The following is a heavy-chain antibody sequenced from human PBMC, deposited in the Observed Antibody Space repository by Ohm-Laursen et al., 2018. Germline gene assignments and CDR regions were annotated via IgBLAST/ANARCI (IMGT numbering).Heavy chain of an antibody. CDR1: GGSISSYY. D-gene: IGHD3-16*01. Sequence: PGTLSLTCTVSGGSISSYYWSWIRQPAGKGLEWIGRIYTSGSTNYNPSLKSRVTMSVDTSKNQFSLNLRSVTTADTAVYYCASGHNYGYDNYYYGMDVWGQGTTVTVSS. CDR3: ASGHNYGYDNYYYGMDV. V-gene: IGHV4-4*07. J-gene: IGHJ6*02. CDR2: IYTSGST.